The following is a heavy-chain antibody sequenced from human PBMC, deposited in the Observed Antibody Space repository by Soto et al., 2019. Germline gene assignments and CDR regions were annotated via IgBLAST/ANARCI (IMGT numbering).Heavy chain of an antibody. Sequence: QVQLVQSGAEVKKPGASVKVSCKASGYTFTNSAIHWVRQAPGQRLEWMGWFTAANGSTKYSQKFQGRVTFNRDTSANTANMELRSLRSEDSAVYYCARDGFVVVPAVMWLKWFDPWGQGTLVAVSS. J-gene: IGHJ5*02. CDR3: ARDGFVVVPAVMWLKWFDP. D-gene: IGHD2-2*01. V-gene: IGHV1-3*01. CDR2: FTAANGST. CDR1: GYTFTNSA.